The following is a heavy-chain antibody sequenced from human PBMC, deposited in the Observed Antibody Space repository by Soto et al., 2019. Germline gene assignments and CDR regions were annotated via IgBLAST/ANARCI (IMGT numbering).Heavy chain of an antibody. CDR3: AREDRGSYGVLDY. CDR1: GFSFRSYS. J-gene: IGHJ4*02. D-gene: IGHD5-18*01. CDR2: ISSSTNTI. Sequence: EVQLVESGGGLAQPGGSLRLSCAASGFSFRSYSMNWVRQAPGKGLEWISYISSSTNTIYYADSVKGRFTISRDTAKNSLYLQMNSLRDEDTAIYYCAREDRGSYGVLDYWGQGTQVTVSS. V-gene: IGHV3-48*02.